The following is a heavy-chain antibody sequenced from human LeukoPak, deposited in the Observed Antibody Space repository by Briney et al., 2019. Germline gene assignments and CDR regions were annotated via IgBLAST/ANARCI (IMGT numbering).Heavy chain of an antibody. V-gene: IGHV3-64D*06. Sequence: GGSLRLSCSASGFTFSTYFMHWVRQAPGKGLECVSGITGSGGSTYYADSVKGSFTISRDNSKNTLYLQMSSLRAEDTAVYYCVRDQRGGSSGYYDSWGQGTLVTVSS. J-gene: IGHJ4*02. CDR2: ITGSGGST. CDR3: VRDQRGGSSGYYDS. CDR1: GFTFSTYF. D-gene: IGHD3-22*01.